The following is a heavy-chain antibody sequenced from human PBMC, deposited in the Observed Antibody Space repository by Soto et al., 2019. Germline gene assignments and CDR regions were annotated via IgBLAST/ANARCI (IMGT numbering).Heavy chain of an antibody. V-gene: IGHV4-59*03. D-gene: IGHD2-2*01. Sequence: SETLSLTCTVSGASISSSYWSWIRQPPGEGLEWIGYIYYSGNTNYNPSLKSRVTISVDTSKNQFSLKLNSVTAADTAVYYCAGPGFTRPGVFDIGGKGTMVTV. J-gene: IGHJ3*02. CDR2: IYYSGNT. CDR1: GASISSSY. CDR3: AGPGFTRPGVFDI.